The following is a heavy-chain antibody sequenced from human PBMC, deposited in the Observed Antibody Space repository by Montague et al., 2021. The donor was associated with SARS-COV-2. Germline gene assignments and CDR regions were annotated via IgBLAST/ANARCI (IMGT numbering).Heavy chain of an antibody. D-gene: IGHD3-22*01. V-gene: IGHV4-59*01. Sequence: SETLSLTCSVPGGSISGYYWSWIRQHPGKGLGWIGYIYYSGGTNYNPSLKSRVTISVDTSKNQFSLELSSVTAADTAMYYCARVGTRLNDYDGSGYFDYWGQGALVIVSS. J-gene: IGHJ4*02. CDR3: ARVGTRLNDYDGSGYFDY. CDR2: IYYSGGT. CDR1: GGSISGYY.